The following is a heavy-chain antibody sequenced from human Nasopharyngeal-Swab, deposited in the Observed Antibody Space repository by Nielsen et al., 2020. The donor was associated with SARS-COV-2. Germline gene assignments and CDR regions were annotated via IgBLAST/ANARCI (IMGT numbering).Heavy chain of an antibody. D-gene: IGHD3-3*01. V-gene: IGHV1-46*01. CDR1: GYTFTSYY. Sequence: ASVKVSCKASGYTFTSYYMHWVRQAPGQGLEWMGIINPSGGSTSYAQKFQGRVTMTRDTSTSTVYMELSRLRSEDTAVYYCARGPSVTIFGVVYYYYYGMDVWGQGTTVTVSS. J-gene: IGHJ6*02. CDR3: ARGPSVTIFGVVYYYYYGMDV. CDR2: INPSGGST.